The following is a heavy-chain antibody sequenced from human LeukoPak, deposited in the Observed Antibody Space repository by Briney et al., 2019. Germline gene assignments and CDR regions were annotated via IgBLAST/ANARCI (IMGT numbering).Heavy chain of an antibody. J-gene: IGHJ4*02. CDR1: GFTFSSYG. Sequence: GGFLRFSCAASGFTFSSYGMHWVRQAPGKGLEWVAVIWYDGSNKYYADSVKGRFTISRDNSKNTLYLQMNSLRAEGTAVYYCASTSGWYEPIDYWGQGTLVTVSS. CDR2: IWYDGSNK. CDR3: ASTSGWYEPIDY. V-gene: IGHV3-33*01. D-gene: IGHD6-19*01.